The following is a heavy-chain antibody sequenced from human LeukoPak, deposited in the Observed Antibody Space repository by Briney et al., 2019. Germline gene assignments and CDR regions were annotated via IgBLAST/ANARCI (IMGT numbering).Heavy chain of an antibody. CDR2: INHSGST. CDR3: ATGGQRWFDP. J-gene: IGHJ5*02. Sequence: PSETLSLTCAVYGGSFTDYFWSWLRQAPGKGLEWIGRINHSGSTNYQPSLRTRVTISVDTSKNQFSLKLTSVTAADTAVYYCATGGQRWFDPWGRGTPVTVSS. V-gene: IGHV4-34*01. CDR1: GGSFTDYF.